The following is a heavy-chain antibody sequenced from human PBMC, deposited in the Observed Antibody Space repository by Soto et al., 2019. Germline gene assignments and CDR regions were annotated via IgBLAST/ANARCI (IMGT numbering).Heavy chain of an antibody. D-gene: IGHD2-15*01. J-gene: IGHJ6*02. CDR1: GGSISSYY. CDR2: SYTSGST. CDR3: ARARPYIVEVVGETPGYYGMDV. V-gene: IGHV4-4*07. Sequence: SETLSLTCTVSGGSISSYYWSWIRQPAGKGLGWIGRSYTSGSTNYNPSLKSRVTMSVDTSKNQFSLKPSSVTAADTAVYYCARARPYIVEVVGETPGYYGMDVWGQGTTVT.